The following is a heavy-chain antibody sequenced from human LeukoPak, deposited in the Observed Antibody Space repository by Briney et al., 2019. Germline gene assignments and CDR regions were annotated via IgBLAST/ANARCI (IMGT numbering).Heavy chain of an antibody. V-gene: IGHV4-34*01. Sequence: SETLSLTCAVYGGSFSGYYWSWIRQPPGKGLEWIGEINHSGSANYNPSLKSRVTISVDTSKNQFSLKLSSVTAADTAVYYCARGYSSGYYDYWGQGTLVTVSS. CDR2: INHSGSA. CDR1: GGSFSGYY. J-gene: IGHJ4*02. CDR3: ARGYSSGYYDY. D-gene: IGHD3-22*01.